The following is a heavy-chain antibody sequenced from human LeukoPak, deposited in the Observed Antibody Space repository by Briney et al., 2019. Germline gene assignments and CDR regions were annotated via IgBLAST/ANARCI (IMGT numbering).Heavy chain of an antibody. CDR1: GYTFSSHG. J-gene: IGHJ4*02. CDR2: ISAYNGNT. Sequence: ASVKVSCKASGYTFSSHGITRVRQAPGQGLEWMGWISAYNGNTNYAQKLQGRVTMTTDTSTTTAYMELRRLRSDDTAVYYCATDLSVDGGVYWGQGTLVTVSS. CDR3: ATDLSVDGGVY. D-gene: IGHD2-15*01. V-gene: IGHV1-18*01.